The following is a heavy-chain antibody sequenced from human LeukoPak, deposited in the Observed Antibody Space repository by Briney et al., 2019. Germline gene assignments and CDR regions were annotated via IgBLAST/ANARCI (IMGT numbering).Heavy chain of an antibody. CDR3: ARERRTTYGPYYYYYMDV. D-gene: IGHD4-11*01. CDR2: ISSTSSYI. CDR1: GFTFSTYT. Sequence: GGSPRLSCAASGFTFSTYTMNWVRQAPGKGLEWVSSISSTSSYIYYADSVKGRFTISRDNAKNSLYLQMNSLRAEDTAMYYCARERRTTYGPYYYYYMDVWGKGTTVTVSS. J-gene: IGHJ6*03. V-gene: IGHV3-21*01.